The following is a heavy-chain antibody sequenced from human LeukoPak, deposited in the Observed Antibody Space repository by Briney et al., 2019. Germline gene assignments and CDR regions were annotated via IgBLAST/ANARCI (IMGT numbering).Heavy chain of an antibody. J-gene: IGHJ4*02. CDR1: GYTFTGYY. Sequence: ASVKVSCKAFGYTFTGYYMHWVRQAPGQGLEWMGWINPNSGGTNYAQKFQGRVTMTRDTSISTAYMELSRLRSDDTAVYYCARFSRNYYDSSGYHADNPPWGQGTLVTVSS. D-gene: IGHD3-22*01. CDR3: ARFSRNYYDSSGYHADNPP. CDR2: INPNSGGT. V-gene: IGHV1-2*02.